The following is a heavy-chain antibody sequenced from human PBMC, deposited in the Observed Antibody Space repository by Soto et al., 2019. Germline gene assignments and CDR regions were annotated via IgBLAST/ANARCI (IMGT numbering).Heavy chain of an antibody. J-gene: IGHJ4*02. D-gene: IGHD3-9*01. CDR3: ARPPGYISDWYYFDL. Sequence: ASVKVSCKASGYSFIDYYMHWVRQAPGQGFEWMGRISPKSGGTNYAQKFEGRVTMTWDTSLNTAYMELSSLISEDTAVYYCARPPGYISDWYYFDLWGQGTLVTVSS. CDR1: GYSFIDYY. V-gene: IGHV1-2*02. CDR2: ISPKSGGT.